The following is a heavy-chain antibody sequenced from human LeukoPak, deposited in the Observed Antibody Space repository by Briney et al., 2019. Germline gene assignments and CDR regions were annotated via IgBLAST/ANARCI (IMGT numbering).Heavy chain of an antibody. CDR1: RYSLTSYW. CDR3: ARLHPPTDAFDI. V-gene: IGHV5-51*01. Sequence: GESLKISCNGSRYSLTSYWIGWVRQMPGKGLEWMGIIYPGDSETRYSPSFQGQVTISADKSISTAYLQWSSLKASDTAMYYCARLHPPTDAFDIWGQGTMVTVS. CDR2: IYPGDSET. J-gene: IGHJ3*02.